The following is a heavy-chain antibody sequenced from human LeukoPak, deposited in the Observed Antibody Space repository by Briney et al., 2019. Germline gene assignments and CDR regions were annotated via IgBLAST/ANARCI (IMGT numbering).Heavy chain of an antibody. J-gene: IGHJ3*02. D-gene: IGHD3-22*01. CDR3: ARYYDSSGLDAFDI. V-gene: IGHV1-2*06. CDR1: GYTFTGYY. CDR2: INPNSGGT. Sequence: ASVKVSCKASGYTFTGYYMQWVRQAPGQGLEWMGRINPNSGGTNYAQKFQGRVTMTRDTSISTAYMELSRLRSDDTAVYYCARYYDSSGLDAFDIWGQGTMVTVSS.